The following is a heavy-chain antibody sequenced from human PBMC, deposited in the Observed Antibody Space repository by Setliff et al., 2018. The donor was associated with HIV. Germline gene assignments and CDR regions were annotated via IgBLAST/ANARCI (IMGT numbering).Heavy chain of an antibody. CDR3: ANLIGEADTPY. V-gene: IGHV3-33*06. D-gene: IGHD6-13*01. CDR2: IYNDGSKK. J-gene: IGHJ4*02. CDR1: GFDFSSYG. Sequence: PGVSLRLSCAASGFDFSSYGMHWVRQAPGKGLEWVALIYNDGSKKYYADSVKVRFTISRDNSKNTLYLQMNSLSAEETALYYCANLIGEADTPYWGQETLVTVSS.